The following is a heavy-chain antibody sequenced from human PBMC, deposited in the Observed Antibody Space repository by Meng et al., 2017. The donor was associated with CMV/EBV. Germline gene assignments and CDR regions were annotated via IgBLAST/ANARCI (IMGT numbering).Heavy chain of an antibody. CDR2: VYYNGNT. J-gene: IGHJ6*02. V-gene: IGHV4-59*08. Sequence: GSLRLSCTVSGGSMSNYYWSWIRQPPGGGLEWIGYVYYNGNTNSNPSLKSRVTILVDTSRNQFSLKLSSVTAADTADYYCARHPGAAMFLDVWGQGTTVIVSS. CDR1: GGSMSNYY. CDR3: ARHPGAAMFLDV. D-gene: IGHD2-2*01.